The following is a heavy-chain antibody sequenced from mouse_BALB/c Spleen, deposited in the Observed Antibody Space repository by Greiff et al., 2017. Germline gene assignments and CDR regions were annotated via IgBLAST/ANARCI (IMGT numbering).Heavy chain of an antibody. CDR2: ISSGGSYT. J-gene: IGHJ4*01. V-gene: IGHV5-9-4*01. CDR1: GFTFSSYA. CDR3: ARIPRYAMDY. D-gene: IGHD5-1-1*01. Sequence: EVKLMESGGGLVKPGGSLKLSCAASGFTFSSYAMSWVRQSPEKRLEWVAEISSGGSYTYYPDTVTGRFTISRDNAKNTLYLEMSSLRSEDTAMYYCARIPRYAMDYWGQGTSVTVSS.